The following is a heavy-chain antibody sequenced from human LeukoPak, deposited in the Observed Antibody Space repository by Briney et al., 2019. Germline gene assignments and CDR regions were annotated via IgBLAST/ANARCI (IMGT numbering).Heavy chain of an antibody. CDR3: ARVGGDDYFDY. V-gene: IGHV3-7*01. CDR2: IKQDGSEK. Sequence: GGSLRLSCAASGFTFSSYWMSWVRQAPGKGLEWAANIKQDGSEKYYVDSVKGRFTISRDNAKNSLYLQMNSLRAEDTAVYYCARVGGDDYFDYWGQGTLVTVSS. CDR1: GFTFSSYW. D-gene: IGHD4-17*01. J-gene: IGHJ4*02.